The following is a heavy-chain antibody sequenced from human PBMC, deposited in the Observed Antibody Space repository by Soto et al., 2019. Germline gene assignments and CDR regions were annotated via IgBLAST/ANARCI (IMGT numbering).Heavy chain of an antibody. J-gene: IGHJ4*02. CDR2: INAGNGNT. V-gene: IGHV1-3*01. D-gene: IGHD3-22*01. Sequence: ASVKVSCKASGYTFTSYAMHWVRQAPGQRLEWMGWINAGNGNTKYSQKFQGRVTITRDTSASTAYMELSSLRSEDTAVYYCARDLLYYYDSSGFDYWGQGTLVTVSS. CDR1: GYTFTSYA. CDR3: ARDLLYYYDSSGFDY.